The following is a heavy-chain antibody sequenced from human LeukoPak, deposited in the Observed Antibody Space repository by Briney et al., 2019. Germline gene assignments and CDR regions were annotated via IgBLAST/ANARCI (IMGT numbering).Heavy chain of an antibody. CDR1: GGSISSYY. J-gene: IGHJ4*02. V-gene: IGHV4-59*01. CDR3: VSTSEGYFDY. CDR2: IYYSGST. Sequence: SETLSLTCTVSGGSISSYYWSWIRQPPGKGLEWIGYIYYSGSTNYNPSLKSRVTISVDTSKNQFSLKLSSVTAADTAVYYCVSTSEGYFDYWGQGTLVTVSS.